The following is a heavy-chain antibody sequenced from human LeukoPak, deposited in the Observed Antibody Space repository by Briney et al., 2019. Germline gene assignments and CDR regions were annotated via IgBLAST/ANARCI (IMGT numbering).Heavy chain of an antibody. CDR2: ISGSGSYI. Sequence: GGSLRLSCATSGVTFSSYTMNWVRQAPGKGLEWVSSISGSGSYIFYADSVKGRFTISRDTAENSLYLQMNGLTAEDTAIYYCARGSGSSSWYNYFDYWGQGTLVTVSS. D-gene: IGHD6-13*01. CDR1: GVTFSSYT. J-gene: IGHJ4*02. V-gene: IGHV3-21*01. CDR3: ARGSGSSSWYNYFDY.